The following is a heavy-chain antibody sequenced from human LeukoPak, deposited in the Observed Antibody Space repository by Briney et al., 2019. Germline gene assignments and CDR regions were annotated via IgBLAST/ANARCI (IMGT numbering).Heavy chain of an antibody. V-gene: IGHV4-59*12. J-gene: IGHJ6*02. Sequence: SETLSLTCTVSGGSISSYYWSWIRQPPGKGLEWIGYIYYSGSTNYNPSLKSRVIISVDTSKNQFSLKLSSVTAADTAVYYCASKGGSYQLRSGGMDVWGQGTTVIVSS. CDR1: GGSISSYY. CDR3: ASKGGSYQLRSGGMDV. D-gene: IGHD2-2*01. CDR2: IYYSGST.